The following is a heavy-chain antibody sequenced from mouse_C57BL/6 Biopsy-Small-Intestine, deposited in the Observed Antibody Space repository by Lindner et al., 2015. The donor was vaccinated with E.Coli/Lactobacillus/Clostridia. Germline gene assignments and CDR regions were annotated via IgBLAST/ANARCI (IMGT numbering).Heavy chain of an antibody. D-gene: IGHD1-1*02. V-gene: IGHV1-53*01. CDR1: GGTFSTYA. Sequence: SVKVSCKASGGTFSTYAISWVRQAPGQGLEWMGRIIPIFGTATYAQRFQGRVTITADESTSTAYMELSSLRSEDTAVYYCAREGLSGSYWGPLDYWGQGTLVTVSS. CDR2: IIPIFGTA. J-gene: IGHJ4*01. CDR3: AREGLSGSYWGPLDY.